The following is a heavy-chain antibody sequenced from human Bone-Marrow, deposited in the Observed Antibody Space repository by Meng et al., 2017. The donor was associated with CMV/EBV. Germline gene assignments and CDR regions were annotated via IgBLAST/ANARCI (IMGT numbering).Heavy chain of an antibody. CDR1: GFTFSSYG. CDR2: IRYDGSNK. D-gene: IGHD6-19*01. J-gene: IGHJ6*02. Sequence: GESLKISCAASGFTFSSYGMHWVRQAPGKGLEWVAFIRYDGSNKYYADSVKGRFTISRDNSKNTLYLQMNSLRAEDTAVYYCARGSSGWDYYYYYGMDVWGQGTTVTVSS. V-gene: IGHV3-30*02. CDR3: ARGSSGWDYYYYYGMDV.